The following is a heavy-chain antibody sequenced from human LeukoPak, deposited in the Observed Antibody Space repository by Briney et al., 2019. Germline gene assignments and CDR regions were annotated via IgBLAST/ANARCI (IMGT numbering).Heavy chain of an antibody. V-gene: IGHV3-30*18. CDR3: VKEYHSRGFGAYFDY. J-gene: IGHJ4*02. Sequence: GGSLRLSCTASKFTFSHYGMQWVRQAPGKGLEWVAVITSDGSIKVYADSVKGRFTLSRDNSINTVDLQMNSLRAEDTAVYYCVKEYHSRGFGAYFDYWGQGTLVTVSS. CDR2: ITSDGSIK. D-gene: IGHD3-3*01. CDR1: KFTFSHYG.